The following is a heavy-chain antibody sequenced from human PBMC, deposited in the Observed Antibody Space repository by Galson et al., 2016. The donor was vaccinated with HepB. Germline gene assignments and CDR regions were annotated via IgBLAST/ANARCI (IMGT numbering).Heavy chain of an antibody. CDR3: DRDRAAVGLAAIDF. Sequence: LRLYCAASGFTFSNYAMHWVRQAPGQGLEWVTLISYDGSNKYYADSVKGRFTIFRDNSKNTLYLQMDFLTVEDTAFYSCDRDRAAVGLAAIDFWGQGTLVTVSS. CDR2: ISYDGSNK. D-gene: IGHD6-25*01. CDR1: GFTFSNYA. J-gene: IGHJ4*02. V-gene: IGHV3-30*04.